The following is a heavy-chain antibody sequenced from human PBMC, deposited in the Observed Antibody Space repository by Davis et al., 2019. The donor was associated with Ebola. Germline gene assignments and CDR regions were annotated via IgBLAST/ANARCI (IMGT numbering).Heavy chain of an antibody. CDR3: ANLHLCGGDCYHTSDAFDI. V-gene: IGHV1-46*01. Sequence: ASVKVSCKASGYTFTSYYMHWVRQAPGQGLEWMGIINPSGGSTSYAQKFQGRVTMTRDTSTSTVYMELSSLRSEDTAVYYCANLHLCGGDCYHTSDAFDIWGQGTMVTVSS. J-gene: IGHJ3*02. CDR2: INPSGGST. D-gene: IGHD2-21*02. CDR1: GYTFTSYY.